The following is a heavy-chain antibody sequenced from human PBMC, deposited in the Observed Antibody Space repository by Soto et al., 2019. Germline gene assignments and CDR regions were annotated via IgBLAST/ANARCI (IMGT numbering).Heavy chain of an antibody. CDR2: ISYDGSNK. J-gene: IGHJ4*02. CDR3: AKDIMDSSGYRADY. CDR1: GFTFSSYG. D-gene: IGHD3-22*01. Sequence: QVQLVESGGGVFKPGRSLKLSCAASGFTFSSYGRHWVRQAPGKGLEWVAVISYDGSNKYYADSVKGRFTISRDNSKNTLYLQMNSLRAEDTAVYYCAKDIMDSSGYRADYWGQGTLVTVSS. V-gene: IGHV3-30*18.